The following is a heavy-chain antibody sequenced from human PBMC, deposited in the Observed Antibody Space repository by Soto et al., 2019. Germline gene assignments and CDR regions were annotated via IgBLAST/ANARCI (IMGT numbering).Heavy chain of an antibody. CDR3: ARVDSSGFLDY. V-gene: IGHV4-39*01. D-gene: IGHD3-22*01. CDR2: IYYTGNT. J-gene: IGHJ4*02. Sequence: XETLSLTCNVAGCSISSTSYYWGWIRQPPGKGLEWIGHIYYTGNTYYNPSLKSRVTISVDTSKNQFSLKLSSVTAADTAVFYCARVDSSGFLDYWGQGALVTVSS. CDR1: GCSISSTSYY.